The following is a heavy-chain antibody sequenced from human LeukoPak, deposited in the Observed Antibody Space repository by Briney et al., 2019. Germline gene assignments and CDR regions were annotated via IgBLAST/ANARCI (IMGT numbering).Heavy chain of an antibody. V-gene: IGHV3-9*03. Sequence: GGSLRLSCAASGFTFDDYARHWVRQAPGKGLEWVSGISWNSGSIGYADSVKGRFTTSRDNAKNSLYLQMNSLRAEDMALYYCAKDMDTAMASGVLFDYWGQGTLVTVSS. CDR1: GFTFDDYA. CDR3: AKDMDTAMASGVLFDY. CDR2: ISWNSGSI. J-gene: IGHJ4*02. D-gene: IGHD5-18*01.